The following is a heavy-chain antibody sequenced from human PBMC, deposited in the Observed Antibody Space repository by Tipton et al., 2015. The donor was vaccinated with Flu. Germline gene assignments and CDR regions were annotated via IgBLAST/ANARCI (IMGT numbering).Heavy chain of an antibody. D-gene: IGHD3-10*01. CDR3: ARGSGSGTFMIFDL. J-gene: IGHJ4*02. V-gene: IGHV4-59*12. CDR2: IYYSGST. CDR1: GGSISSYY. Sequence: TLSLTCTVSGGSISSYYWSWIRQPPGKGLEWIGYIYYSGSTNYNPSLKSRLTMSVDASKQQFSLKLSSMTAADTAVYYCARGSGSGTFMIFDLWGQGTLVTVSS.